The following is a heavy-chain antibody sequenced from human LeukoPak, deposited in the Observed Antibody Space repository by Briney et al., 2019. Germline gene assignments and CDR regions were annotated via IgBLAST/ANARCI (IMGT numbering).Heavy chain of an antibody. J-gene: IGHJ6*03. Sequence: SQTLSLTCTVSGGSISSGSYYWSWIRQPAGKGLEWIGRIYTSGSTNYNPSLKSRVTISVDTSKNQFSLKLSSVTAADTAVYYCARVIASYCYYMDVWGKGTTVTVSS. CDR3: ARVIASYCYYMDV. V-gene: IGHV4-61*02. D-gene: IGHD2-21*01. CDR1: GGSISSGSYY. CDR2: IYTSGST.